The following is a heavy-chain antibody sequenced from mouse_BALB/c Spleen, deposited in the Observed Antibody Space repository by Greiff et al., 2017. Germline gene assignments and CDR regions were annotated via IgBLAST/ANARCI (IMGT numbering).Heavy chain of an antibody. Sequence: VQLQQSGPGLVQPSQSLSITCTVSGFSLTSYGVHWVRQSPGKGLEWLGVIWSGGSTDYNAAFISRLSISKDNSKSQVFFKMNSLQTDDTARYYCARRGGSSYSYWYFDVWGAGTTVTVSS. CDR3: ARRGGSSYSYWYFDV. J-gene: IGHJ1*01. D-gene: IGHD1-1*01. V-gene: IGHV2-4-1*01. CDR1: GFSLTSYG. CDR2: IWSGGST.